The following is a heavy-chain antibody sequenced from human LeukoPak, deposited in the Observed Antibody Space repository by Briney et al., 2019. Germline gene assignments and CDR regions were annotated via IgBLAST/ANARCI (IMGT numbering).Heavy chain of an antibody. CDR2: INPNSGVT. CDR1: GYTFTGYY. V-gene: IGHV1-2*02. Sequence: GASVKVSCKASGYTFTGYYMHWVRQAPGQELEWMGWINPNSGVTYYAQKFQGRVTMTRDTSISTAYMELSRVTSDDTAVYDCARAPVSGSYSDAFDIWGQGTMVTVSS. D-gene: IGHD1-26*01. J-gene: IGHJ3*02. CDR3: ARAPVSGSYSDAFDI.